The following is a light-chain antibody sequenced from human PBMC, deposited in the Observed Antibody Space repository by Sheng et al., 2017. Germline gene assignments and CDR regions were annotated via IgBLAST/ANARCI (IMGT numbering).Light chain of an antibody. CDR1: QSISSN. V-gene: IGKV1-39*01. CDR2: AAS. CDR3: QQNYSIPRT. J-gene: IGKJ2*02. Sequence: DIQMTQSPSSLSASVGDRVTITCRASQSISSNLLWYQQKPGKAPKLLIYAASNLQSGVPSTFSDSGSGTDFTLTISSLQPEDFATYYCQQNYSIPRTFAQGTKLEIK.